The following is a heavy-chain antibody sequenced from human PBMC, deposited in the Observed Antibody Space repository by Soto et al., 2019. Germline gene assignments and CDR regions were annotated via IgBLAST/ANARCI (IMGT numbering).Heavy chain of an antibody. Sequence: GGSLRLSCAASGFTFSSYSMNWVRQAPGKGLEWVSYISSSSSTIYYADSVKGRFTISRDNAKNSLYLQMNSLRDEDTAVYYCARGGMRSGGSWQTTPVTIEYFDYWGQGTLVTVSS. CDR2: ISSSSSTI. J-gene: IGHJ4*02. V-gene: IGHV3-48*02. CDR3: ARGGMRSGGSWQTTPVTIEYFDY. CDR1: GFTFSSYS. D-gene: IGHD2-15*01.